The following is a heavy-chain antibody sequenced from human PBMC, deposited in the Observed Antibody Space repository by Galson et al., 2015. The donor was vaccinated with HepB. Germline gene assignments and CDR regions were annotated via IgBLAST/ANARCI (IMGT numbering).Heavy chain of an antibody. D-gene: IGHD6-13*01. CDR2: ISSSSSTI. Sequence: SLRLSCAASGFTFSSYSMNWVRQAPGKGLEWVSYISSSSSTIYYADSVKGRFTISRDNAKNSLYLQMNSLRDEDTAVYYCARGEGSSSWGSGYFDYWGQGTLVTVSS. V-gene: IGHV3-48*02. CDR1: GFTFSSYS. J-gene: IGHJ4*02. CDR3: ARGEGSSSWGSGYFDY.